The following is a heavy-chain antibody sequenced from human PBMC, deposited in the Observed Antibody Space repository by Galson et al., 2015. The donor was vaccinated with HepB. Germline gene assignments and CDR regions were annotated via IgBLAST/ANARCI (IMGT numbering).Heavy chain of an antibody. CDR2: INHSGST. J-gene: IGHJ4*02. CDR1: GGSFSGYY. D-gene: IGHD1-26*01. Sequence: SETLSLTCAVYGGSFSGYYWSWIRQPPGKGLEWIGEINHSGSTNYNPSLKSRVTISVDTSKNQFSLKLSSVTAADTAVYYCARVQSYSGSYRLDYWGQGTLVTVSS. V-gene: IGHV4-34*01. CDR3: ARVQSYSGSYRLDY.